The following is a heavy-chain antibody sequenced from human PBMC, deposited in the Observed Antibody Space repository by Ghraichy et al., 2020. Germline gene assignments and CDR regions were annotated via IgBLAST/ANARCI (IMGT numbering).Heavy chain of an antibody. D-gene: IGHD1-26*01. J-gene: IGHJ4*02. V-gene: IGHV3-21*01. CDR3: ARARGSKGFIVGAKGDYFDY. CDR1: GFTFSSYS. CDR2: ISSSSSYI. Sequence: GGSLRLSCAASGFTFSSYSMNWVRQAPGKGLEWVSSISSSSSYIYYADSVKGRFTISRDNAKNSLYLQMNSLRAEDTAVYYCARARGSKGFIVGAKGDYFDYWGQGTLVTVSS.